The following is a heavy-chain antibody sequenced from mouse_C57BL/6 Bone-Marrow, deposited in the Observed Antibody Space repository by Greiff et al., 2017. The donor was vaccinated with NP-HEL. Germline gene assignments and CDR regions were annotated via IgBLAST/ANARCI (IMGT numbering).Heavy chain of an antibody. CDR2: ISYDGSN. CDR1: GYSITSGYY. J-gene: IGHJ3*01. Sequence: EVQLQQSGPGLVKPSQSLSLTCSVTGYSITSGYYWNWIRQFPGNKLEWMGYISYDGSNNYNPSLKNRISITRDTSKNQFCLKLNSVTTEDTATYYCARSYYTPWFAYWGQGTLVTVSA. CDR3: ARSYYTPWFAY. D-gene: IGHD2-12*01. V-gene: IGHV3-6*01.